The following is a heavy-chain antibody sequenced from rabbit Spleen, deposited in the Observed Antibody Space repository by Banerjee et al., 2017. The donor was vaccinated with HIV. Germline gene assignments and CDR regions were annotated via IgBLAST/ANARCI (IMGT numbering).Heavy chain of an antibody. CDR2: IDTGFGGTT. CDR3: ATYVDYDGDFNF. V-gene: IGHV1S45*01. Sequence: QEQLEESGGGLVQPEGSLTLACTASGFSFSSYYMCWVRQAPGKGLEWIACIDTGFGGTTYSASWAKGRFTISKTSSTTVTLQMTSLTAADTATYFCATYVDYDGDFNFWGQGTLVTVS. CDR1: GFSFSSYY. D-gene: IGHD2-1*01. J-gene: IGHJ4*01.